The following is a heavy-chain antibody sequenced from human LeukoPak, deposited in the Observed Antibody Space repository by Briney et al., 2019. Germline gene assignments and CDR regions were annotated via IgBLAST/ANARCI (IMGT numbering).Heavy chain of an antibody. D-gene: IGHD3-9*01. CDR1: GFTFSSYW. CDR2: IKQDESEK. CDR3: ARRRYGEAFNV. Sequence: GSLRLTCAASGFTFSSYWLSWVRQAPGKGLEWVANIKQDESEKHYADSVKGRFTISRDNAKNSLYLQMNSLTAEDTAVFYCARRRYGEAFNVWGQGTMVTVSS. V-gene: IGHV3-7*01. J-gene: IGHJ3*01.